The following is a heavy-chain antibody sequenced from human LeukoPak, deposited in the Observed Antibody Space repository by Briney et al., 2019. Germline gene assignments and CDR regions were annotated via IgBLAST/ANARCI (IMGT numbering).Heavy chain of an antibody. CDR2: LYTIGST. V-gene: IGHV4-61*02. CDR1: GGSISSGSYY. D-gene: IGHD5-12*01. J-gene: IGHJ4*02. Sequence: SETLSLTCTVSGGSISSGSYYWSWIRQPAGKGLEWLGRLYTIGSTNYNPSLKSRVTISVDTSKNQFSLRLSSVTAADTAVYYCARFVGGSTGNDYWGQGTLVTVSS. CDR3: ARFVGGSTGNDY.